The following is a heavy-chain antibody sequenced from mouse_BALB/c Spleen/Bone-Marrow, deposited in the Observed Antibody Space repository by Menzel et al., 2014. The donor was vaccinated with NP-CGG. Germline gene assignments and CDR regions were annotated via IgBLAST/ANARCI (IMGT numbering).Heavy chain of an antibody. D-gene: IGHD2-3*01. V-gene: IGHV4-1*02. Sequence: DVKLQESGGGLVQPGGSLKISCAASGFDFSGFWMGWVRLAPGKGLEWIGEINPDSSTINYTPSLKDRFIISRDNAKNTLYLQMSRVRSEDTALYYCARLGYYGGFAYWGQGTLVTVSA. CDR2: INPDSSTI. J-gene: IGHJ3*01. CDR1: GFDFSGFW. CDR3: ARLGYYGGFAY.